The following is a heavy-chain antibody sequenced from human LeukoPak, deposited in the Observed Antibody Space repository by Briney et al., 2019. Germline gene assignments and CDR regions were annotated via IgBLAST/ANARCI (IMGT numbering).Heavy chain of an antibody. J-gene: IGHJ4*02. CDR2: SSGSGDIT. Sequence: GGSLRLSCAASGFTFSNYAMTWVRQAPGRGLEWVSASSGSGDITYYAVSVKGRFTISRDNSKSMLYLEMNSLRAEDTAVYYCAKDKVRRSSVSDYWGQGTLVPVSS. CDR3: AKDKVRRSSVSDY. CDR1: GFTFSNYA. V-gene: IGHV3-23*01. D-gene: IGHD5/OR15-5a*01.